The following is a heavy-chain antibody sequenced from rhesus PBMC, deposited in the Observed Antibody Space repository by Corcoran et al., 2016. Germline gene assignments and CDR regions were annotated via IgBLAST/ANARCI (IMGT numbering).Heavy chain of an antibody. J-gene: IGHJ4*01. Sequence: QVQLQESGPELVQPSETLSLTCAVSGGSISRSNWWSWIRQPPGKGLEGIGRISGSGGSTSYNTALRSRVTISTDTYKNQCSLKRSSVTAADTAVYYCAREVYEDDYGYYYTYDFDYWGQGVLVTVSS. V-gene: IGHV4-57*01. D-gene: IGHD3-9*01. CDR1: GGSISRSNW. CDR3: AREVYEDDYGYYYTYDFDY. CDR2: ISGSGGST.